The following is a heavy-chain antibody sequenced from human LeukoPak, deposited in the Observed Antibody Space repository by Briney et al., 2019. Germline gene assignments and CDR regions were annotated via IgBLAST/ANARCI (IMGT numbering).Heavy chain of an antibody. CDR3: ARGYGSGRKYYYYYMDV. V-gene: IGHV4-59*11. Sequence: SETLSLTCAVYGGSLSGHYWSWIRQPPGKGLEWIGYIYYSGSTNYNPSLKSRVTISVDTSKNQFSLKLSSVTAADTAVYYCARGYGSGRKYYYYYMDVWGKGTTVTVSS. J-gene: IGHJ6*03. CDR1: GGSLSGHY. CDR2: IYYSGST. D-gene: IGHD3-10*01.